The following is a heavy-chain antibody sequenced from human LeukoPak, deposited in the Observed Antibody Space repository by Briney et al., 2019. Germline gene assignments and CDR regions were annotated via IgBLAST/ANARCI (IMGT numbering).Heavy chain of an antibody. Sequence: GGSLRLSCAASGFTFGDYAMHWVRQAPGKGLEWVSGISWNSGSIGYADSVKGRFTISRDNAKNSLYLQMNSLRAEDTALYYCAKTSGEYGSGSYYIDYWGQGTLVTVSS. CDR3: AKTSGEYGSGSYYIDY. CDR1: GFTFGDYA. J-gene: IGHJ4*02. CDR2: ISWNSGSI. V-gene: IGHV3-9*01. D-gene: IGHD3-10*01.